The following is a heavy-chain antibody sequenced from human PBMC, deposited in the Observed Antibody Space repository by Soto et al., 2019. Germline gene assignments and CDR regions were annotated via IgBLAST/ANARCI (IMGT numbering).Heavy chain of an antibody. J-gene: IGHJ4*02. D-gene: IGHD1-1*01. CDR1: GYAFTTYG. CDR2: ISAHNGNT. Sequence: QVHLVQSGAEVKKPGASVKVSCKGSGYAFTTYGITWVRQAPGQGLEWMGWISAHNGNTNYAQKLQGRVTVTRDTSTSTAYMELRSLRSEDTAVYYCARGRNGDYWGQGALVTVSS. V-gene: IGHV1-18*01. CDR3: ARGRNGDY.